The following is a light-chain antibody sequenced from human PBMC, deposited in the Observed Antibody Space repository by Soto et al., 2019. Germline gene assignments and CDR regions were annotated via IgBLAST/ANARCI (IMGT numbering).Light chain of an antibody. Sequence: AIRMTQSPSSLSASTGDRVTITCRASQAISSYLAWYQQKPGKAPKLLIYAASTLQSGVPSRFSGSGSGTDFTLTISCLQSEDFATYYCQQYYSYPPALTFGGGTKVEIK. J-gene: IGKJ4*01. V-gene: IGKV1-8*01. CDR2: AAS. CDR3: QQYYSYPPALT. CDR1: QAISSY.